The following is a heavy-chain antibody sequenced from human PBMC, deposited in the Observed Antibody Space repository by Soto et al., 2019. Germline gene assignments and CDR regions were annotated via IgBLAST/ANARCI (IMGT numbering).Heavy chain of an antibody. J-gene: IGHJ3*02. CDR3: ACGWDTAIDRNGAFDI. V-gene: IGHV3-30*03. CDR2: ISYDGSNK. D-gene: IGHD5-18*01. CDR1: GFTFSSYG. Sequence: QVQLVESGGGVVQPGRSLRLSCAASGFTFSSYGMHWVRQAPGKGLEWVAVISYDGSNKYYADSVKGRFTISRDNSKNTLYLQMNSLRAEDTAVYYCACGWDTAIDRNGAFDIWGQGTMVTVSS.